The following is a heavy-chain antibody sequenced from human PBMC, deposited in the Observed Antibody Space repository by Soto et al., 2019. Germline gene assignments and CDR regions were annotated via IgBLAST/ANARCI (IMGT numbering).Heavy chain of an antibody. CDR3: AKERAVVVPDTINYFGMDA. D-gene: IGHD2-2*01. J-gene: IGHJ6*02. Sequence: GGSLRLSCAASGFTFDDYTLHWVRQAPGKGLEWVALISWDGESTHYADSVKGRFTISRDNSKSSLYLQMSSLRSDDTALYYCAKERAVVVPDTINYFGMDAPGQATTVTVAS. V-gene: IGHV3-43*01. CDR2: ISWDGEST. CDR1: GFTFDDYT.